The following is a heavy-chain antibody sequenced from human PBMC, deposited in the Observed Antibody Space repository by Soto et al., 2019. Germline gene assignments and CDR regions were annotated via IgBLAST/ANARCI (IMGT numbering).Heavy chain of an antibody. D-gene: IGHD6-19*01. Sequence: SVKVSCKASGGTFGSYAISWVRQAPGQGLEWMGGIIPIFGTANYAQKFQGRVTITADKSTSTAYMELSSLRSEDTAVYYCARGWCEVDYVYYGMDVWGQGTMVTVSS. CDR2: IIPIFGTA. CDR3: ARGWCEVDYVYYGMDV. J-gene: IGHJ6*02. CDR1: GGTFGSYA. V-gene: IGHV1-69*06.